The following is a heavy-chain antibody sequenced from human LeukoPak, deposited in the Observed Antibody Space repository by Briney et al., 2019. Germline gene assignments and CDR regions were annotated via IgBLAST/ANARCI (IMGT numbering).Heavy chain of an antibody. CDR3: ANAAGYGAGSYGFEI. CDR2: IIRHGTDT. CDR1: GFSLSDHL. Sequence: GGPLTLSCAPSGFSLSDHLVLGLRDARGGAVVWVSRIIRHGTDTDYADAVKGRFTLSRDIATNTLYLELGSLRAEVTAIYYCANAAGYGAGSYGFEIWGQGTAVTVSS. V-gene: IGHV3-74*01. J-gene: IGHJ3*02. D-gene: IGHD3-10*01.